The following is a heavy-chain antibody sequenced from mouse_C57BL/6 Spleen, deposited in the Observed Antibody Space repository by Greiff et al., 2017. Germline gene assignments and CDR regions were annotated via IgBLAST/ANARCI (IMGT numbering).Heavy chain of an antibody. J-gene: IGHJ3*01. V-gene: IGHV1-50*01. CDR2: IDPSDSYT. CDR3: ATTVVAPGFAY. Sequence: QVQLQQPGAELVKPGASVKLSCKASGYTFTSYWMQWVKQRPGQGLEWIGEIDPSDSYTNYNQKFKGKATLTVDTSSSTAYMQLSSLTSEDSAVYCWATTVVAPGFAYWGQGTLVTVSA. CDR1: GYTFTSYW. D-gene: IGHD1-1*01.